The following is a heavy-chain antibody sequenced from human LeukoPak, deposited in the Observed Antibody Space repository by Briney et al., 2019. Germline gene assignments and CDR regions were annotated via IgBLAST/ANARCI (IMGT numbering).Heavy chain of an antibody. V-gene: IGHV4-59*01. D-gene: IGHD3-22*01. Sequence: PSETLSLTCTVSGGSISSYYWSWIRQPPGKGLEWIGYIYYSGSTNYNPSLKSRVAISVDTSKNQFSLKLSSVTAADTAVYYCARAGGYYYDSSGYSEDAFDIWGQGTMVTVSS. CDR2: IYYSGST. J-gene: IGHJ3*02. CDR1: GGSISSYY. CDR3: ARAGGYYYDSSGYSEDAFDI.